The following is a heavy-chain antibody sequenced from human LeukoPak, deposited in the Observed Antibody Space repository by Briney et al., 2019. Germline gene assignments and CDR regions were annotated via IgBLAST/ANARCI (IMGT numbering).Heavy chain of an antibody. D-gene: IGHD4-17*01. CDR2: ISDSGGST. V-gene: IGHV3-23*01. CDR1: GFAFSTYG. CDR3: ANLHTVSTSVP. Sequence: GGSLRLSCAASGFAFSTYGMNWVRQGPGKGLEWVPGISDSGGSTYYADSVKGRFTISRGNSKNTLYLQMNSLRAEDTAVYYCANLHTVSTSVPWGQGTLVTVSS. J-gene: IGHJ4*02.